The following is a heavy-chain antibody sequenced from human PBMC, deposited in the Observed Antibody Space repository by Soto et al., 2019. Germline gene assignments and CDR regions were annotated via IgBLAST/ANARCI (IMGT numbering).Heavy chain of an antibody. V-gene: IGHV4-34*02. CDR3: ARGLRSGYDYAAFDI. D-gene: IGHD3-22*01. CDR2: INHRGGT. CDR1: AGSFSGFD. Sequence: QVQLQLWGAGHLKPSETLSLTCAVSAGSFSGFDWTWIRQSPGRGLEWVGEINHRGGTRYNSSLQSRLTLSVDTSTTQFSLKLRFVVAADMAVYYCARGLRSGYDYAAFDIWSQGTQVTVSS. J-gene: IGHJ3*02.